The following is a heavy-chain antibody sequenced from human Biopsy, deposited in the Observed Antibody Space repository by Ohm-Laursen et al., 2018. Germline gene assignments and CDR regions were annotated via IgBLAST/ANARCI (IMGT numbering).Heavy chain of an antibody. V-gene: IGHV1-18*01. J-gene: IGHJ4*02. D-gene: IGHD6-25*01. CDR1: GYKFTSYG. Sequence: ASVKVSCKASGYKFTSYGMSWVRQAPGQGFEWMGRISGYNGNTNYAQKSQGRITMTIDAATSTGYMDLRSLKSDDTAVYYCARIAAAGWDGYWGQGTLVTVSS. CDR2: ISGYNGNT. CDR3: ARIAAAGWDGY.